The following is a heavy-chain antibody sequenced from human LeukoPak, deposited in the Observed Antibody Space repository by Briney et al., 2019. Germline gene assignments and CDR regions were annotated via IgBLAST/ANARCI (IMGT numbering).Heavy chain of an antibody. Sequence: PSETLSLTCAVSGYSNSSGYYWGWIRLSPGKGLEWIGSAYHNGRTYYSPSLKSRVTISVDTSKNQVSLKLSSVTAADTAVYYCARAKSIITEVRGAVPGRFDFWGQGTLVTVSS. CDR1: GYSNSSGYY. V-gene: IGHV4-38-2*01. CDR3: ARAKSIITEVRGAVPGRFDF. CDR2: AYHNGRT. D-gene: IGHD3-10*01. J-gene: IGHJ4*02.